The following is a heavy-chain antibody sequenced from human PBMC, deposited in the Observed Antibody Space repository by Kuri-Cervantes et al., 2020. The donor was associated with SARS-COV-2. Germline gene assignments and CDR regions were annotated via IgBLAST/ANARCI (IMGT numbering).Heavy chain of an antibody. CDR3: ARPSVGAFDI. Sequence: GGSLRLSCKGSGYSFTSYWIGWVRQMPGKGLEWMGIIYPGDSDTRYSPSFQGQVTISADKSISTAYLQWSSLRASDTAMHYCARPSVGAFDIWGQGTMVTVSS. D-gene: IGHD1-26*01. CDR2: IYPGDSDT. V-gene: IGHV5-51*01. J-gene: IGHJ3*02. CDR1: GYSFTSYW.